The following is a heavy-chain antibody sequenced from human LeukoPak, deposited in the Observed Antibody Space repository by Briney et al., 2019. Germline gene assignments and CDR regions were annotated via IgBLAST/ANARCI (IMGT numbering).Heavy chain of an antibody. CDR3: AKALAYCGGDCYSFGGFFDY. CDR1: GFTFSSYA. D-gene: IGHD2-21*02. CDR2: ISGSGGST. Sequence: GGSLRLSCAASGFTFSSYAMSWVRQAPGMGLEWVSAISGSGGSTYYADSVKGRCTISRDNSKNTLYLQMNSLRAEDTAVYYCAKALAYCGGDCYSFGGFFDYWGQGTLVTVSS. J-gene: IGHJ4*02. V-gene: IGHV3-23*01.